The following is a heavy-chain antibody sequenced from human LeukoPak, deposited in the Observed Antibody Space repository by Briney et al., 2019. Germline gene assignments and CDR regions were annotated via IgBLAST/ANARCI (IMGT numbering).Heavy chain of an antibody. Sequence: GESLKISCKGSGYSFSTYWIAWMRQMPGKGLEWMGIIYPGDSDTRYSPSFQGQVTISADKSITTAYLQWSSLKASDTAMYYCARQQTYDSSGYYFSDYWGQGTLVTVSS. D-gene: IGHD3-22*01. V-gene: IGHV5-51*01. CDR1: GYSFSTYW. J-gene: IGHJ4*02. CDR3: ARQQTYDSSGYYFSDY. CDR2: IYPGDSDT.